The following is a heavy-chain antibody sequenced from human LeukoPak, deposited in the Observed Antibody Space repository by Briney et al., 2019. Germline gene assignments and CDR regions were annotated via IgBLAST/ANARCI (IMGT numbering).Heavy chain of an antibody. CDR2: INPNSGGT. CDR1: GYTFTGYY. V-gene: IGHV1-2*02. Sequence: ASVKVSCKASGYTFTGYYMHWVRQAPGQGLEWMGWINPNSGGTNYAQKFQGRVTMTRDTSISTAYMELSRLRSGDTAVYYCARVSVAATGVRDYWGQGTLVTVSS. CDR3: ARVSVAATGVRDY. J-gene: IGHJ4*02. D-gene: IGHD6-19*01.